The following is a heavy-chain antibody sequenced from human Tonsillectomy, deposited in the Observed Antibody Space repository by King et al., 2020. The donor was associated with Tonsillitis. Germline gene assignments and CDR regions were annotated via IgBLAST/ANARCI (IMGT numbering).Heavy chain of an antibody. CDR1: GFTFSSYA. V-gene: IGHV3-23*04. J-gene: IGHJ4*02. CDR3: AKGVFLWFGELLAFFDY. Sequence: VQLVESGGGLVQPGGSLRLSCAASGFTFSSYAMSWVRQAPGKGLEWVSAISGSGGSTYYADSVKGRFTISRDNSKNMLYLQMKSLRAEDRAVYYCAKGVFLWFGELLAFFDYWGQGTLVTVSS. D-gene: IGHD3-10*01. CDR2: ISGSGGST.